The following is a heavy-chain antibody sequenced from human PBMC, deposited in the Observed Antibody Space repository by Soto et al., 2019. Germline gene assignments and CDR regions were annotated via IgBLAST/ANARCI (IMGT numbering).Heavy chain of an antibody. CDR1: GGSISSYY. CDR2: IYKSGST. Sequence: QVQLQESGPGLVKPSETLSLTCTVSGGSISSYYWSWIRQSPGKGLEWIGYIYKSGSTNNNPSLRRRVSISLVSAKNHFSLGLSSVTAADTAEYDCANYDSRGFGIWDWGQGTLVTVSS. J-gene: IGHJ4*02. CDR3: ANYDSRGFGIWD. V-gene: IGHV4-59*01. D-gene: IGHD3-22*01.